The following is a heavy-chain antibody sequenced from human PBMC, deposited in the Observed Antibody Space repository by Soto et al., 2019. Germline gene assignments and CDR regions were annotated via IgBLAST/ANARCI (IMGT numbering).Heavy chain of an antibody. V-gene: IGHV3-53*01. D-gene: IGHD3-16*01. CDR2: IYNDGRT. Sequence: DVQLVESGGGLIQPGGSLRLSCAASGFSVSNNYMNWVRQAPGKGLEWVSVIYNDGRTLYADSVKGRFTISRDNSKNTVYLHRNSLRGEDTAVYYCARLTVLGDIDSDYWGQGTLVTVSS. J-gene: IGHJ4*02. CDR1: GFSVSNNY. CDR3: ARLTVLGDIDSDY.